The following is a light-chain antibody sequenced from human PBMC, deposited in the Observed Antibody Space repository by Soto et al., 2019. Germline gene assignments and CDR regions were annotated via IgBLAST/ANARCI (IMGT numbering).Light chain of an antibody. CDR3: SSYTSSSTRV. CDR2: DVS. Sequence: QSALTQPASVSGSPGQSITISCTGTSSDVGDYNYVSWYQQHPGKAPKLMIFDVSNRPSGVSNRFSGSKSGNTASLTISGLQAEEADYYCSSYTSSSTRVFGTGTKLTVL. J-gene: IGLJ1*01. CDR1: SSDVGDYNY. V-gene: IGLV2-14*01.